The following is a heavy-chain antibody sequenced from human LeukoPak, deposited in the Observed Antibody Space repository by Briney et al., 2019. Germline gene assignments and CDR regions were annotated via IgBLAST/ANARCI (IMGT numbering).Heavy chain of an antibody. V-gene: IGHV4-59*01. CDR2: IYYSGST. Sequence: SETLSLTCTVSGGSISSYYWSWIRQPPGKGLEWIGYIYYSGSTNYNPSLKSRVTISVDTSKNQFSLKLSSVTAADTAVYYCARNTRYFDWFDPWGQGTLVTVSS. CDR1: GGSISSYY. J-gene: IGHJ5*02. D-gene: IGHD3-9*01. CDR3: ARNTRYFDWFDP.